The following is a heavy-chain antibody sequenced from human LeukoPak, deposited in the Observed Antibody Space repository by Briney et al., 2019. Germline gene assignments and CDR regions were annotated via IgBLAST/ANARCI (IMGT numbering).Heavy chain of an antibody. Sequence: GASVKVSCKTSGYTFSRFGITWVRQAPGQGLEYMGWISVYSRKANYAQSLQCRVTMTTDTSTTTAYMELRSLTSDDTAVYYCARVYGDYDWFDPWGQGTLVTVSS. CDR2: ISVYSRKA. V-gene: IGHV1-18*01. D-gene: IGHD4-17*01. CDR1: GYTFSRFG. CDR3: ARVYGDYDWFDP. J-gene: IGHJ5*02.